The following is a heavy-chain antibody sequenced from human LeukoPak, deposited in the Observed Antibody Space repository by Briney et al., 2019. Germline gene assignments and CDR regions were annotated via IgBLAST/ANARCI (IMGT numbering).Heavy chain of an antibody. D-gene: IGHD2-15*01. CDR3: ARVACSGGSCYVDY. Sequence: PSQTLSLTCTVSGGSISSGSYYWSWIRQPAGKGLEWIGRIYTSGSTNYNPSLKSRVTISVDTTKNQFSLKLSSVTAADTAVYYCARVACSGGSCYVDYRGQGTLVTVSS. CDR1: GGSISSGSYY. V-gene: IGHV4-61*02. J-gene: IGHJ4*02. CDR2: IYTSGST.